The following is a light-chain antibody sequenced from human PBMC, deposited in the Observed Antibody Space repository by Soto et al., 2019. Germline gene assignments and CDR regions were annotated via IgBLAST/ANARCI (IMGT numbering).Light chain of an antibody. Sequence: QSALTQPPSASGTPGQRVTITCSGSNSNIGSNTVNWYQQLPGTAPKLLVYDNNKRPSGVPGRFSDSKSGTSASLAISGLQSEDEADYYCASWDDRLNAVVFGGGTKLIVL. J-gene: IGLJ2*01. CDR1: NSNIGSNT. V-gene: IGLV1-44*01. CDR3: ASWDDRLNAVV. CDR2: DNN.